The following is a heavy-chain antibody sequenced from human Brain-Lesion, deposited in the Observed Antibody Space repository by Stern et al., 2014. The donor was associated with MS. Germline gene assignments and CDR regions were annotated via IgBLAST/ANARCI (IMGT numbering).Heavy chain of an antibody. CDR1: GFTFTSSA. CDR3: AADPTTGSSSWYYIPNWFDP. Sequence: QLVESGPEVKKPGTSVKVSCKASGFTFTSSAVQWVRQARGQPLEWIGWIVVGSGNTNYAQKFQERVTITRDMSTSTAYMELSSLRSEDTAVYYCAADPTTGSSSWYYIPNWFDPWGQGTLVTVSS. V-gene: IGHV1-58*01. J-gene: IGHJ5*02. CDR2: IVVGSGNT. D-gene: IGHD6-13*01.